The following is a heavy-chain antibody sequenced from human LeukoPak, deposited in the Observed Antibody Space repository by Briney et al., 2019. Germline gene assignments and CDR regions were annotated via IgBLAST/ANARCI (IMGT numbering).Heavy chain of an antibody. CDR3: ARDSYSSGGD. CDR1: GFTVSSNY. J-gene: IGHJ4*02. CDR2: ISSSSSTI. V-gene: IGHV3-48*01. Sequence: PGGSLRLSCAASGFTVSSNYMNWVRQAPGKGLEWVSYISSSSSTIYYADSVKGRFTISRDNAKNSLYLQMNSLRAEDTAVYYCARDSYSSGGDRGQGTLVTVSS. D-gene: IGHD6-19*01.